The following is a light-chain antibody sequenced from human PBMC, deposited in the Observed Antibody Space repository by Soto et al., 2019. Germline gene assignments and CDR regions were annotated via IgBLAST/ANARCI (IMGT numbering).Light chain of an antibody. Sequence: QSALTQPPSASGSPGQSVTISCTGTSSDVGGYNYVSWYQQHPGKAPKLMIFEVTNRPSGVPDRFFGSKSGSTAALTVSGLQAEDEADYYCSSFGGTNNLLFGGGTKLTVL. CDR1: SSDVGGYNY. J-gene: IGLJ2*01. CDR3: SSFGGTNNLL. V-gene: IGLV2-8*01. CDR2: EVT.